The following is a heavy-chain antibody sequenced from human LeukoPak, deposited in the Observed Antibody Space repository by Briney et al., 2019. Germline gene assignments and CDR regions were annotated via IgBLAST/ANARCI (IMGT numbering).Heavy chain of an antibody. J-gene: IGHJ3*02. CDR2: IVVGSGNT. V-gene: IGHV1-58*01. CDR3: AAEVGTRDAFDI. D-gene: IGHD1-26*01. CDR1: GFTFTSSA. Sequence: GTTVKVSCKASGFTFTSSAVQWVRQARGQRLEWIGWIVVGSGNTNYAQKFQERVTITRDMSTSTAYMELSSLRSEDTAVYYYAAEVGTRDAFDIWGQGTMVTVSS.